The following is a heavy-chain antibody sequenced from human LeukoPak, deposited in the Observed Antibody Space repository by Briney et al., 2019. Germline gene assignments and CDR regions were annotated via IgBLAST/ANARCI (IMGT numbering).Heavy chain of an antibody. CDR3: ASHHYDSSGYYRTWYFDL. V-gene: IGHV4-59*01. D-gene: IGHD3-22*01. CDR1: GGSISSYY. J-gene: IGHJ2*01. CDR2: IYYSGST. Sequence: SETLSLTCTVSGGSISSYYWSWIRQPPGKGREWIGYIYYSGSTNYNPSLKSRVTISVDTSKNQFSLKLSSVTAADTAVYYCASHHYDSSGYYRTWYFDLWGRGTLVTVSS.